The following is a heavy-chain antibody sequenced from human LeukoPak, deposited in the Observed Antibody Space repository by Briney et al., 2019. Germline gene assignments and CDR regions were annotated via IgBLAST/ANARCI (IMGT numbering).Heavy chain of an antibody. CDR2: IYHSGST. CDR3: ARDPRYDILTGYGQGWFDP. J-gene: IGHJ5*02. V-gene: IGHV4-4*02. D-gene: IGHD3-9*01. Sequence: SETLSLTRAVSGGSISSSNWWSWVRQPPGKGLEWIGEIYHSGSTNYNPSLKSRVTISVDKSKNQFSLKLSSVTAADTAVYYCARDPRYDILTGYGQGWFDPWGQGTLVTVSS. CDR1: GGSISSSNW.